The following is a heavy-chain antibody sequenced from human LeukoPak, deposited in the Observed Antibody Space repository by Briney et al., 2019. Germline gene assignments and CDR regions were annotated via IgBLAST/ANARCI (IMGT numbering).Heavy chain of an antibody. D-gene: IGHD3-22*01. CDR2: ICDSGRTI. CDR3: ARDRLGDYDHSGYYDK. CDR1: GFTFSDYY. J-gene: IGHJ4*02. V-gene: IGHV3-11*01. Sequence: PGGSLRLSCAASGFTFSDYYMSWIRPAPGKRLEWVSYICDSGRTIYYADSVKGRFTISRDNAKNSVYLQMNNLRAEDTAVYYCARDRLGDYDHSGYYDKWGQGTLVTVSS.